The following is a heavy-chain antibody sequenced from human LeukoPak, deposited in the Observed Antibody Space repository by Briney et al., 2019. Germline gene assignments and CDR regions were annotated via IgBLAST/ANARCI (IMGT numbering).Heavy chain of an antibody. V-gene: IGHV3-30*04. J-gene: IGHJ4*02. CDR1: GFTFSSYA. CDR2: ISYDGSNK. Sequence: GRSLRLSCAASGFTFSSYALHWVRQAPGKGLEWVAVISYDGSNKYYADSVKGRFTISRDNSKNTLYLQMNSLRAEDTAVYYCALSGRPPYFDYWGQGTLVTVSS. D-gene: IGHD3-10*01. CDR3: ALSGRPPYFDY.